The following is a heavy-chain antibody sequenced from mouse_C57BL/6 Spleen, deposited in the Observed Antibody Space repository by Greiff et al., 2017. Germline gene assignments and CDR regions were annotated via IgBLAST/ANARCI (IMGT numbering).Heavy chain of an antibody. CDR1: GFNIKDYY. J-gene: IGHJ2*01. V-gene: IGHV14-1*01. Sequence: EVQGVESGAELVRPGASVKLSCTASGFNIKDYYLHWVKQRPEQGLEWVGRIDPEDGDTEYAPKFQGKATMTADTSCNTAYLQLSSLTSEDTAVYYCKGGYDYFDYWGQGTTLTVSS. CDR2: IDPEDGDT. D-gene: IGHD2-2*01. CDR3: KGGYDYFDY.